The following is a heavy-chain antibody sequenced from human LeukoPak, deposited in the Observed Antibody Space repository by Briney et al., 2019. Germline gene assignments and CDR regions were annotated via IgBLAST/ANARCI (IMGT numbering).Heavy chain of an antibody. CDR1: GYTFTSYG. CDR3: AKETPNTGWFDP. J-gene: IGHJ5*02. V-gene: IGHV1-46*01. Sequence: ASVTVSCTASGYTFTSYGISWVRQAPGRGLEWMGVINPSGDGTNYPQRFQGRVTLTRDTSTSTVYMELSSLRSEDTAIYYCAKETPNTGWFDPWGQGTLVTVSS. CDR2: INPSGDGT. D-gene: IGHD1-14*01.